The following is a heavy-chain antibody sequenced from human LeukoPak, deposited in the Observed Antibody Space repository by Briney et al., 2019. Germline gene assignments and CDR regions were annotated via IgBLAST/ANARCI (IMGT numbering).Heavy chain of an antibody. V-gene: IGHV3-48*01. Sequence: GGSLRLSCAASGFTFSSYNMNWVRQAPGKGLEWVSYISNSRSTIYYADFAKGRFTISRDNAKNSLYLQMNSLRAEDTAIYYCARGYDSDHWGQGTLVTVSS. CDR3: ARGYDSDH. J-gene: IGHJ4*02. D-gene: IGHD3-3*01. CDR2: ISNSRSTI. CDR1: GFTFSSYN.